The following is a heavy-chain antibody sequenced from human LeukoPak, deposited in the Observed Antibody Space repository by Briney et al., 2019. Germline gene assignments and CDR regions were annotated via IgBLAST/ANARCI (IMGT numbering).Heavy chain of an antibody. D-gene: IGHD6-13*01. J-gene: IGHJ6*02. CDR3: ARVRISSQGYYYYGMDV. V-gene: IGHV1-18*01. CDR2: ISAYNGNT. Sequence: ASVTVSCTASGYTFTSYGISWVRQAPGQGLEWMGWISAYNGNTNYAQKLQGRVTMTTDTSTSTAYMELRSLRSDDTAVYYCARVRISSQGYYYYGMDVWGQGTTVTVSS. CDR1: GYTFTSYG.